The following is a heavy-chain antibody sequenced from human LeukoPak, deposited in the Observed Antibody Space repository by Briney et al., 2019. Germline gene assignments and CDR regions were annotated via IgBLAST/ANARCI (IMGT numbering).Heavy chain of an antibody. CDR1: GGTFSSYA. CDR2: IIPIFGTA. V-gene: IGHV1-69*13. D-gene: IGHD5-24*01. Sequence: ASVKASCKASGGTFSSYAISWVRQAPGQGLEWMGGIIPIFGTANYAQKFQGRVTITADESTSTAYMELSSLRSEDTAVYYCARDGGDGYARPFDYWGQGTLVTVSS. CDR3: ARDGGDGYARPFDY. J-gene: IGHJ4*02.